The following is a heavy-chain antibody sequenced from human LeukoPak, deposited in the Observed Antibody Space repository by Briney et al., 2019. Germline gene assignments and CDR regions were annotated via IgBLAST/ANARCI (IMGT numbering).Heavy chain of an antibody. CDR1: GGSFSGYY. V-gene: IGHV4-34*01. CDR2: INHSGST. D-gene: IGHD5-12*01. CDR3: ARHVGWLRVFDY. J-gene: IGHJ4*02. Sequence: PSETLSLTCAAYGGSFSGYYWSWIRQPPGKGLEWIGEINHSGSTNYNPSLKSRVTISVDTSKNQFSLKLSSVTAADTAVYYCARHVGWLRVFDYWGQGTLVTVSS.